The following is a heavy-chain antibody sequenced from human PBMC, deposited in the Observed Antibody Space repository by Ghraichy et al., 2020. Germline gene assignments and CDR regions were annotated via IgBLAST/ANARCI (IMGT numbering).Heavy chain of an antibody. J-gene: IGHJ3*02. Sequence: SETLSLTCTVSGGSISSSSYYWGWIRQPPGKGLEWIGSIYYSGSTYYNPSLKSRVTISVDTSMNQFSLKLSSVTAADTAVYYCARQSMGGGLRNAFDIWGQGTMVTVSS. CDR1: GGSISSSSYY. CDR3: ARQSMGGGLRNAFDI. CDR2: IYYSGST. D-gene: IGHD1-26*01. V-gene: IGHV4-39*01.